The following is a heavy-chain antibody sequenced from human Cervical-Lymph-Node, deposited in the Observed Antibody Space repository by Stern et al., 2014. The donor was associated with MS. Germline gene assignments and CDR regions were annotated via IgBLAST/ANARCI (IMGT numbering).Heavy chain of an antibody. CDR1: GFTFNSYW. V-gene: IGHV3-74*01. J-gene: IGHJ5*02. D-gene: IGHD3-22*01. CDR2: IKSDGSST. Sequence: EVQLAASGGGLVPPGGSLRLSCAASGFTFNSYWMHWVRQAPGQVLIWVSRIKSDGSSTSYADSVKGRFSISRDNDKNTLYLQMNSLRAEDTAVYYCARGGYFDTSGYDPWGQGTLVTVSS. CDR3: ARGGYFDTSGYDP.